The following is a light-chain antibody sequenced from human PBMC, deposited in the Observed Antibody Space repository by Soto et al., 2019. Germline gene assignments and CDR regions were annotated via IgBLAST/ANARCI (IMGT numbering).Light chain of an antibody. V-gene: IGKV1-17*01. CDR3: LQHYNYPWT. Sequence: DIQMTQSPSSLSASVGDRVTITCRASQGIRNGLGWYQQKPGNAPKRLIYAASSLQSGVPSRFSGSGSGTEFTLTISSLQPEDFATYYCLQHYNYPWTFGQGTKVEIK. CDR2: AAS. J-gene: IGKJ1*01. CDR1: QGIRNG.